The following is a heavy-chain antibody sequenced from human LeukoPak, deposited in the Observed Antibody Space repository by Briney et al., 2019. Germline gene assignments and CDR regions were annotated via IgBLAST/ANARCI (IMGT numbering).Heavy chain of an antibody. D-gene: IGHD1-26*01. CDR2: ISYDGSNK. CDR1: GFTFSSYA. Sequence: PGGSLRLSCAASGFTFSSYAMHWVRQAPGKGLEWVAVISYDGSNKYYADSVKGRFTISRDNSKNSLYLQMNSLRAEDTAVYYCARDRTGATALYYYYYYMDVWGKGTTVTVSS. V-gene: IGHV3-30*04. J-gene: IGHJ6*03. CDR3: ARDRTGATALYYYYYYMDV.